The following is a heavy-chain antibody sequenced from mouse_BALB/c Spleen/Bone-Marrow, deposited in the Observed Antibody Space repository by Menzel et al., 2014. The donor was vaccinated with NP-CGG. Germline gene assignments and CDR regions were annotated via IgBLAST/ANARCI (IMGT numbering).Heavy chain of an antibody. CDR3: ARRVITTGPGFAY. J-gene: IGHJ3*01. V-gene: IGHV1-15*01. Sequence: QVQLQQSGAELVRPGASVTLSCKASGYTFTDYEMHWVKQTPVHGLEWIGAIDPETGGTAYNQKFKGKATLTADKSSSTAYMELRSLTSEDSAVYYCARRVITTGPGFAYWGQGTLVTVSA. D-gene: IGHD2-4*01. CDR2: IDPETGGT. CDR1: GYTFTDYE.